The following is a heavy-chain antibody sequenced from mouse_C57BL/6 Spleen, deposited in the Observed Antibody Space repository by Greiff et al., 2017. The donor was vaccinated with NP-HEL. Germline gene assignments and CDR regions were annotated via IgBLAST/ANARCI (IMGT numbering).Heavy chain of an antibody. J-gene: IGHJ4*01. D-gene: IGHD2-5*01. V-gene: IGHV1-64*01. CDR3: ARSYSNYVLYAMDY. CDR1: GYTFTSYW. Sequence: QVQLQQPGAELVKPGASVKLSCKASGYTFTSYWMHWVKQRPGQGLEWIGMIHPNSGSTNYNEKFKSKATLTVDKSSSTAYMQLSSLTSEDSAVYYCARSYSNYVLYAMDYWGQGTSVTVSS. CDR2: IHPNSGST.